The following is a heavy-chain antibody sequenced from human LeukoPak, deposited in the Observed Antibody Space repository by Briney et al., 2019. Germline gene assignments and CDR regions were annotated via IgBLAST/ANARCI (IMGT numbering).Heavy chain of an antibody. CDR1: GDSLTNSPYY. CDR3: ARGQYDSSGYPVFDY. V-gene: IGHV4-61*02. Sequence: PSETLSLTCTVSGDSLTNSPYYWSWIRQPAGKGLEWIGRIYSSGSTNYNPSLMSRVTISIDASKSQFSLKLTSVTAADTAVYYCARGQYDSSGYPVFDYWGQGTLVTVSS. J-gene: IGHJ4*02. CDR2: IYSSGST. D-gene: IGHD3-22*01.